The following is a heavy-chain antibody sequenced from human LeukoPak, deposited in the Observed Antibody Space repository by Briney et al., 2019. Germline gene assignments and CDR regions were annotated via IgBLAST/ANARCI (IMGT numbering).Heavy chain of an antibody. V-gene: IGHV3-48*03. CDR3: ARERQLERLTFGKEGSAFDY. Sequence: PGGSLTLSCEDSGFTFRSYEMNWVRQAPGKGLEWIAYLSSSGRAFSYAASVEGRFTISRDNAKNSLYLQMNRLRAEDTAVYYCARERQLERLTFGKEGSAFDYWGQGTLVTVSS. CDR2: LSSSGRAF. J-gene: IGHJ4*02. D-gene: IGHD1-1*01. CDR1: GFTFRSYE.